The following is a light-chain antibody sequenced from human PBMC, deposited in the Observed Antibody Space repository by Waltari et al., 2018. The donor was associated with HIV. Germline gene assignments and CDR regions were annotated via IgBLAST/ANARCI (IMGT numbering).Light chain of an antibody. CDR2: KDS. Sequence: SYELTQPSSVSVSPGQTARITCSGDVLAKKYARWYQQKPGQAPVLVIYKDSERPSGVPERFSGSSSETTVTLTISGAQVEDEAYYYCYSAADNNLGVFGGGTKLTVL. J-gene: IGLJ2*01. CDR1: VLAKKY. CDR3: YSAADNNLGV. V-gene: IGLV3-27*01.